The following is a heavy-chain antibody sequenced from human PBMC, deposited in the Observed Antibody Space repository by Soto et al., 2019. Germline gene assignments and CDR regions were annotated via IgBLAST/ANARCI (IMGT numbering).Heavy chain of an antibody. J-gene: IGHJ4*03. CDR1: GGSISSGGYY. Sequence: QVQLQESGPGLVKPSQTLSLTCTVSGGSISSGGYYWSWIRQHPGKGLEWIGYINYSGSTYYNPSIKSRVTISVDTSKNQFSLKLSSVTAADTAVYYCARDQARSCFDYWGQGALVTVSS. CDR2: INYSGST. CDR3: ARDQARSCFDY. D-gene: IGHD6-6*01. V-gene: IGHV4-31*03.